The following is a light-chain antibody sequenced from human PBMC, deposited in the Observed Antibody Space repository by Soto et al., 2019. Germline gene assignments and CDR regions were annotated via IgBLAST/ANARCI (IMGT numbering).Light chain of an antibody. Sequence: EIVLTQSPATLSLSPGERATLSCRASQSINSYLAWYQQKPGQAHRLLIYDASIRDTGIPARFSASGSGTDFTLTISSLEPEDFAVYYCQQRSDWPRTFGRGTKLEIK. J-gene: IGKJ2*01. CDR1: QSINSY. V-gene: IGKV3-11*01. CDR2: DAS. CDR3: QQRSDWPRT.